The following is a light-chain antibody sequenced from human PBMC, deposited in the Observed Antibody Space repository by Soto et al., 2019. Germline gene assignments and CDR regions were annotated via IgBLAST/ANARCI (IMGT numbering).Light chain of an antibody. V-gene: IGKV3-15*01. CDR1: QSVSSN. CDR3: QQYNNWPDT. Sequence: EIVMTQSPATLSVSPGERATLSCRASQSVSSNSAWYQQKPGQAPRLLIYGASTRATGIPARFSGSGSGTEFTLTISSLQSEDCAVYYCQQYNNWPDTFGQGTKLEIK. CDR2: GAS. J-gene: IGKJ2*01.